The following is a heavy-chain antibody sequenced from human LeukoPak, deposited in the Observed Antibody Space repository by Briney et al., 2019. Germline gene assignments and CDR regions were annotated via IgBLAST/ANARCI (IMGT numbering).Heavy chain of an antibody. D-gene: IGHD2-2*02. V-gene: IGHV1-58*01. Sequence: GSSVKVSCKASGFTFTSSAVQWVRQARGQRLEWIGWIVVGSGNTNYAQKFQERVTITRDMSTSTAYMELSSLRSEDTAVYYCAADGCSSTSCYTYAFDIWGQGTMVTVSS. CDR2: IVVGSGNT. CDR1: GFTFTSSA. J-gene: IGHJ3*02. CDR3: AADGCSSTSCYTYAFDI.